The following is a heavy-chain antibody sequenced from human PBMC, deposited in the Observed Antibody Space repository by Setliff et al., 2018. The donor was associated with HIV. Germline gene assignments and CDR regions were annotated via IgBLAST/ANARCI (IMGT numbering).Heavy chain of an antibody. V-gene: IGHV4-38-2*02. CDR3: VRDRSLRFSQSPSLHYFDV. CDR1: GYNINDGFH. CDR2: IYDSGHA. Sequence: SETLSLTCLVFGYNINDGFHWGWIRQSPRKGLEWLGSIYDSGHASYNPSRWSRVTMSVDTSKNRFSLRLTSVTAADTAVYYCVRDRSLRFSQSPSLHYFDVWGQGILVTVSS. J-gene: IGHJ3*01.